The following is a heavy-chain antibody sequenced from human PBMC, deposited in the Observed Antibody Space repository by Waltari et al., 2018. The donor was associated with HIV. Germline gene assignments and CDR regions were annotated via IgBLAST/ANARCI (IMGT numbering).Heavy chain of an antibody. CDR1: GYTLTNHD. CDR3: ARSLTSRPGYGGVMAF. Sequence: QVQLVQSGAEVKKPGASVEVSCRTSGYTLTNHDINWVRQAAGQGLEWMGWMNPNSGNTGFAQNFQGRVTMTRNSSISTAYMELRSLKSEDTALYYCARSLTSRPGYGGVMAFWGQGSLVTVSS. D-gene: IGHD3-16*01. CDR2: MNPNSGNT. J-gene: IGHJ4*02. V-gene: IGHV1-8*01.